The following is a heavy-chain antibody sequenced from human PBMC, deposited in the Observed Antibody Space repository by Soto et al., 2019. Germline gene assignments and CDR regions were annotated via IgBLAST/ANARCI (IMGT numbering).Heavy chain of an antibody. J-gene: IGHJ5*02. V-gene: IGHV3-23*01. CDR3: AKDRSTYYLVPPFDP. Sequence: EVQLLESGGGLVQPGGSLRLSCAASGFTFSSYAMSWVRQAPGKGLDWVSAISGSGGGTYYADSVKGRFTISRDNSKNTLYLQMNSLRAEDTAVYYCAKDRSTYYLVPPFDPWGQGTLVTVSS. CDR1: GFTFSSYA. D-gene: IGHD3-10*01. CDR2: ISGSGGGT.